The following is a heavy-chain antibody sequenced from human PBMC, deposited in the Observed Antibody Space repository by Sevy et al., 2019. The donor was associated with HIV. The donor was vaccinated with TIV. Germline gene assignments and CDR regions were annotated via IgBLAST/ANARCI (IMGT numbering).Heavy chain of an antibody. Sequence: GGSLRLSCAASAFTFSTYNMNWVRQAPGKGLEWTSYISNNGKSIYYADSVKGRFTISRDNAKNSLHLQMNSLRDEDTAVDYCARARGSGYSLGMDVWGQGTTVTVSS. J-gene: IGHJ6*02. CDR2: ISNNGKSI. CDR3: ARARGSGYSLGMDV. V-gene: IGHV3-48*02. D-gene: IGHD3-22*01. CDR1: AFTFSTYN.